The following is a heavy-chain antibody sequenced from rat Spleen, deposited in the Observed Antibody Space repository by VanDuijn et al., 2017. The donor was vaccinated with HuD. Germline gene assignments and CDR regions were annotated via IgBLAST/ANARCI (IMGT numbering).Heavy chain of an antibody. CDR3: ASPVPYFDF. CDR2: ISYDGSST. Sequence: EVQLVESGGGLVQPGRSLKLSCAASGFTFSNSGMAWVRQAPTKGLEWVASISYDGSSTYYRDSVKGRFTISRDNAKNTLYLQMDSLRSEDTATYDWASPVPYFDFWGQGVMVTVSS. CDR1: GFTFSNSG. J-gene: IGHJ2*01. V-gene: IGHV5-29*01.